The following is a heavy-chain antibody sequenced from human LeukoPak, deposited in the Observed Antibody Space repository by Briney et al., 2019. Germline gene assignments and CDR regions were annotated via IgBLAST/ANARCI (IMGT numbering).Heavy chain of an antibody. D-gene: IGHD3-10*01. J-gene: IGHJ4*02. V-gene: IGHV4-59*01. CDR1: GVSITTYY. CDR2: LSYSGTT. Sequence: PSETLSLTCTVSGVSITTYYWSWIRQPPGKELDWIGFLSYSGTTSYSPSLKSRVTMSVDAPKNQFSLKLSSVTAADTAVYYCATSYPSGSYGNLDSWGQGTLVSVSS. CDR3: ATSYPSGSYGNLDS.